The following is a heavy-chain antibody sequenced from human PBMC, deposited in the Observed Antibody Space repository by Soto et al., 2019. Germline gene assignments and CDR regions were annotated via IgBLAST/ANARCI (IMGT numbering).Heavy chain of an antibody. D-gene: IGHD6-13*01. V-gene: IGHV3-7*01. CDR3: ARAGSWYGHSYYYYGMDV. Sequence: EVQLVESGGGLVQPGGSLRLSCAASGFTFSSYWMSWVRQAPGKGLEWVANIKQDGSEKDYVDSVKGRFTISRDNAKNSLYLQMNSLRAEDKAVYYCARAGSWYGHSYYYYGMDVWGQGTTVTVSS. CDR1: GFTFSSYW. J-gene: IGHJ6*02. CDR2: IKQDGSEK.